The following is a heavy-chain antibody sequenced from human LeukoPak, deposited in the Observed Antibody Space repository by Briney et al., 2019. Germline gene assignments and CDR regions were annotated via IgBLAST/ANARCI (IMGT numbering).Heavy chain of an antibody. V-gene: IGHV4-59*01. CDR3: ARGGASSEWFDP. Sequence: SETLSLTRTVSGDSISGYYWSWIRQPPGKGLEWIAFIHSSGTTNYNPSLKRRVSISVDTSNNQFSLNVNSATAADTAVYYCARGGASSEWFDPWGQGTLVTVSS. D-gene: IGHD6-25*01. CDR2: IHSSGTT. J-gene: IGHJ5*02. CDR1: GDSISGYY.